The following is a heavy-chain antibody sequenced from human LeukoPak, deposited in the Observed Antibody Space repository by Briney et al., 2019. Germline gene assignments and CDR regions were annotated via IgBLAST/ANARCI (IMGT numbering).Heavy chain of an antibody. Sequence: ASVKVSCKVSGYTLTELSMHWVRQAPGKGLEWMGGFDPEDGETIYAQKFQGRVTMTEDTSTDTAYMELSSLRSEDTAVYYCASLITIPWSGERDGWGQGTMVTVSS. V-gene: IGHV1-24*01. CDR3: ASLITIPWSGERDG. CDR1: GYTLTELS. J-gene: IGHJ3*01. CDR2: FDPEDGET. D-gene: IGHD3-3*01.